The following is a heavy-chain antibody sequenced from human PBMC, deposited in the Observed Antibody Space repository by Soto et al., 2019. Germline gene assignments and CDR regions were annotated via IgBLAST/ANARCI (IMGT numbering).Heavy chain of an antibody. CDR2: IYSAGST. CDR1: GFTVSSNY. CDR3: ARDTRYCSSASCPYYDMDV. J-gene: IGHJ6*03. Sequence: EVQLVESGGGLVQPGGSLRLSCAASGFTVSSNYMNWVRQAPGKGLEWVSVIYSAGSTYYADSVQGRFTISRDNSKNTLHLQMNSLRAEDTAVYYCARDTRYCSSASCPYYDMDVWGKGTTVTVSS. V-gene: IGHV3-66*01. D-gene: IGHD2-2*01.